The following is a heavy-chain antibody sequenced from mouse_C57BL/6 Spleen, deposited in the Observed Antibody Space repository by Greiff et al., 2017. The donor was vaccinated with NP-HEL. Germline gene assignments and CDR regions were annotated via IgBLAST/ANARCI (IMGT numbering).Heavy chain of an antibody. CDR3: ARTVTGGYFDY. D-gene: IGHD2-13*01. V-gene: IGHV1-69*01. CDR1: GYTFTSYW. CDR2: IDPSDSYT. Sequence: VQLQQPGAELVMPGASVKLSCKASGYTFTSYWMHWVKQRPGQGLEWIGEIDPSDSYTNYNQKFKGKSTLTVDKSSSTAYMQLSSLTSEYSAVYYCARTVTGGYFDYWGQGTTLTVSS. J-gene: IGHJ2*01.